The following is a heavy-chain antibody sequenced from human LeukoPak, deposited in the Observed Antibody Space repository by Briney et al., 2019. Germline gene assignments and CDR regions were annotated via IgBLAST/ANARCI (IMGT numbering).Heavy chain of an antibody. Sequence: PGGSLRLSCAASGFTFSTYWMHWVRQAPGKGLVWVSRINGDGSSTSYADSVKGRFTISRDNSKNTLYLQMNSLRAEDTAVYYCANFYWGQGTLVTVSS. CDR1: GFTFSTYW. CDR2: INGDGSST. V-gene: IGHV3-74*01. J-gene: IGHJ4*02. CDR3: ANFY.